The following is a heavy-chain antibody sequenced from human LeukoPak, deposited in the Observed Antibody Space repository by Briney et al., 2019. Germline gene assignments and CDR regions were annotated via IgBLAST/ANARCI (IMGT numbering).Heavy chain of an antibody. CDR1: GFTFSSYG. V-gene: IGHV3-33*01. D-gene: IGHD2-15*01. J-gene: IGHJ4*02. CDR2: IWYDGSNK. CDR3: ARDLSGIVVVVAATLYFDY. Sequence: GGSLRLSCAASGFTFSSYGMPWVRQAPGKGLEWVAVIWYDGSNKYYADSVKGRFTISRDNSKNTLYLQMNSLRAEDTAVYYCARDLSGIVVVVAATLYFDYWGQGTLVTVSS.